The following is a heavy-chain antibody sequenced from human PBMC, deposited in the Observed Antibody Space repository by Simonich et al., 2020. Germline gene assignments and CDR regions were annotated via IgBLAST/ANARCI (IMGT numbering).Heavy chain of an antibody. D-gene: IGHD3-10*01. CDR1: GYTFTGYC. V-gene: IGHV1-2*02. J-gene: IGHJ4*02. CDR3: ARWPSIPASYGSGSYFDY. Sequence: QVQLVQSGAEVKKPGASVKVSCKASGYTFTGYCMHWVRQAPGQGLDGMGGSNPNRGGTNYAQKFQGRVTMTRDTSISTAYMELSRLRSDDTAVYYCARWPSIPASYGSGSYFDYWGQGTLVTVSS. CDR2: SNPNRGGT.